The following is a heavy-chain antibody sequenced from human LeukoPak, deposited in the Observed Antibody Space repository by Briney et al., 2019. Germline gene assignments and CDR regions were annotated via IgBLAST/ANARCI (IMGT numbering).Heavy chain of an antibody. V-gene: IGHV4-39*07. J-gene: IGHJ3*02. D-gene: IGHD3-10*01. CDR1: GGSISSSSYY. CDR2: IYYSGST. CDR3: ARDLTMVREDGDAFDI. Sequence: SETLSLTCTVSGGSISSSSYYWSWIRQPPGKGLEWIGYIYYSGSTYYNPSLKSRVTISVDTSKNQFSLKLSSVTAADTAVYYCARDLTMVREDGDAFDIWGQGTMVTVSS.